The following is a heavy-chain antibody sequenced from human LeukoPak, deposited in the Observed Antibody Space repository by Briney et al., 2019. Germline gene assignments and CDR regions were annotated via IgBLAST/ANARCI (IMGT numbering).Heavy chain of an antibody. CDR2: IWYDGSNK. CDR1: GFTFSSYG. J-gene: IGHJ4*02. V-gene: IGHV3-33*01. Sequence: GGSLRLSCAASGFTFSSYGMHWVRQAPGKGLEWVAVIWYDGSNKYYADSVKGRFTISRDNSKNTLYLQMNSLRAEDTAVYYCARDSGYDNSGYYSSGLGDYWGQGTLVTVSS. D-gene: IGHD3-22*01. CDR3: ARDSGYDNSGYYSSGLGDY.